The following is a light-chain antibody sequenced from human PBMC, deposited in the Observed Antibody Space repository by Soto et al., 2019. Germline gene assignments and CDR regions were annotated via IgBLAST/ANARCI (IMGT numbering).Light chain of an antibody. CDR1: QSISRH. CDR3: QQRGTWPRVT. Sequence: EIVLTQSPATLSLSPGETATLSCRASQSISRHLAWYQHKPGQAPRLLIYDASIRATGIPARFRGGGSETDFTLTISSLAPEDFAIYYCQQRGTWPRVTFGGGTKVEIK. V-gene: IGKV3-11*01. J-gene: IGKJ4*01. CDR2: DAS.